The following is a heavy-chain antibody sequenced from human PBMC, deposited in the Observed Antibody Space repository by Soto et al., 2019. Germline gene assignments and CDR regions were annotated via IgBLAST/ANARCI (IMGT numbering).Heavy chain of an antibody. V-gene: IGHV5-10-1*01. CDR3: AMLGEDIVVVPAAPTDY. D-gene: IGHD2-2*01. CDR2: IDPSDSYT. CDR1: GYSFTSYW. Sequence: GESLKISCKGSGYSFTSYWISWVRQMPGKGLEWMGRIDPSDSYTNYSPSFQGHVTISADKSISTAYLQWSSLKASDTAMCYWAMLGEDIVVVPAAPTDYWGQGTLVTVSS. J-gene: IGHJ4*02.